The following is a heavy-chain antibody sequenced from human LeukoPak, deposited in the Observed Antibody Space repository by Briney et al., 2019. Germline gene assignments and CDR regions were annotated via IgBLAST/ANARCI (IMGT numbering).Heavy chain of an antibody. J-gene: IGHJ4*02. CDR2: IHHSGST. Sequence: SETLSLTCTVSGGSISSSHWWTWVRQPPGKGLEWIGEIHHSGSTKDSPSLRSRVTISLDKSKNQFSLNLTSVTAADTAVYYCARGGNYYDSSGYSYWGQGTLVTVSS. CDR3: ARGGNYYDSSGYSY. D-gene: IGHD3-22*01. V-gene: IGHV4-4*02. CDR1: GGSISSSHW.